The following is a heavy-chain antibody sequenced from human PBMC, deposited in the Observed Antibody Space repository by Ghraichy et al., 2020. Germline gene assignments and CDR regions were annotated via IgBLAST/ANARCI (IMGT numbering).Heavy chain of an antibody. CDR3: ARDSAELDVWGSYREFDY. V-gene: IGHV3-7*01. J-gene: IGHJ4*02. CDR1: GFTFSSYW. Sequence: GGSLRLSCAASGFTFSSYWMSWVRQAPGKGLEWVANIKQDGSEKYYVDSVKGRFTISRDNAKNSLYLQMNSLRAEDTAVYYCARDSAELDVWGSYREFDYWGQGTLVTVSS. CDR2: IKQDGSEK. D-gene: IGHD3-16*02.